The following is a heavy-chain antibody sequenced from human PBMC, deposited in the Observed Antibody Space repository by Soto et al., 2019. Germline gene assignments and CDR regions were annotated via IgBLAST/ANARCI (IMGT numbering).Heavy chain of an antibody. CDR2: IYHSGST. V-gene: IGHV4-38-2*02. CDR1: GYSISSGYY. D-gene: IGHD2-21*02. CDR3: AREPQGDSTHPGYFQH. J-gene: IGHJ1*01. Sequence: PSETLSLTCAVSGYSISSGYYWGWIRQPPGKGLEWIGSIYHSGSTYYNPSLKSRVTISVDTSKNQFSLKLSSVTAADTAVYYCAREPQGDSTHPGYFQHWGQGTLVTVSS.